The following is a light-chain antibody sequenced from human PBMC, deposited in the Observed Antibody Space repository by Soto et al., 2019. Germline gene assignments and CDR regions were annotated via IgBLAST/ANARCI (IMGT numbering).Light chain of an antibody. Sequence: QSVLTQPPSASGTPGQRLTISCSGSSSNIGSNTVNWYQQLPGPAPKLLIYSNNQRPSGVPDRFSGSKSGTSASLALSGLQSEDEADYYCAAWDDSLNAWVFGGGTKLTVL. CDR3: AAWDDSLNAWV. CDR2: SNN. J-gene: IGLJ3*02. CDR1: SSNIGSNT. V-gene: IGLV1-44*01.